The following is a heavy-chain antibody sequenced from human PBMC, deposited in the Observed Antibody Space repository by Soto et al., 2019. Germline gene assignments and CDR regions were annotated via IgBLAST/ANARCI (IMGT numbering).Heavy chain of an antibody. J-gene: IGHJ4*02. V-gene: IGHV1-69*02. CDR2: IIPILGIA. D-gene: IGHD6-6*01. CDR1: GGTFSSYT. Sequence: SVKVSCKASGGTFSSYTISWVRQAPGQGLEWMGRIIPILGIANYAQKFQGRVTITADKSTSTAYMELSSLRSEDTAVYYCARGHEASIEARDIWGQGTLVTVSS. CDR3: ARGHEASIEARDI.